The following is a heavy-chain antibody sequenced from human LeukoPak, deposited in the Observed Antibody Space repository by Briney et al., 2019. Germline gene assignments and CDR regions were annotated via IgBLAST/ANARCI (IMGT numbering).Heavy chain of an antibody. CDR3: ARLGVAVVPAAMFDP. J-gene: IGHJ5*02. V-gene: IGHV5-51*01. CDR1: GYSFTSYW. Sequence: AGESLKISCKGSGYSFTSYWIGWVRQLPGKGLEWMGIIYPGDSDTRYSPSFQGQVTISADKSISTAYLQWSSLKASDTAMYYCARLGVAVVPAAMFDPWGQGTLVTVSS. CDR2: IYPGDSDT. D-gene: IGHD2-2*01.